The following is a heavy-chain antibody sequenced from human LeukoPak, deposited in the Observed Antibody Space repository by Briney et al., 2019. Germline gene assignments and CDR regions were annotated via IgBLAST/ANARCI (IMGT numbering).Heavy chain of an antibody. CDR1: GGSISSGSYY. CDR2: IYTSGST. D-gene: IGHD6-19*01. Sequence: SETLSLTCTVSGGSISSGSYYWSWIRQPAGKGLEWIGRIYTSGSTNYNPSLKSRITISVATSKNQFSLKLSSVTAADTAVYYCARYSSGWFGYWGQGTLVTVSS. CDR3: ARYSSGWFGY. J-gene: IGHJ4*02. V-gene: IGHV4-61*02.